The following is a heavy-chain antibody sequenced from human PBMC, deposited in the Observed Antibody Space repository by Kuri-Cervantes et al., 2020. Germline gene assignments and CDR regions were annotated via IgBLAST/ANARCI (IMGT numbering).Heavy chain of an antibody. V-gene: IGHV3-30-3*01. Sequence: GESLKISCAASGFTFSSYAMHWVRQAPGKGLEWVAVISYDGSNKYYADSVKGRFTISSDNSKNTLYLQMNSLRAEDTAVYYCARSPNDYGDYYYYYGMDVWGQGTTVTVSS. CDR2: ISYDGSNK. CDR1: GFTFSSYA. D-gene: IGHD4-17*01. J-gene: IGHJ6*02. CDR3: ARSPNDYGDYYYYYGMDV.